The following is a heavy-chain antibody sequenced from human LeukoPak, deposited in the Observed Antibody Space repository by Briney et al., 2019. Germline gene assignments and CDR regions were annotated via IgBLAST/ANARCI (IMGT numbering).Heavy chain of an antibody. CDR2: ISSSSSTI. Sequence: GGSLRLSCAASGFTFSSYSMNWVRQAPGKGLEWVSYISSSSSTIYYADSVKGRFTISRDNAKNSLYLQMNSLRAEDTAVYYCARDPCSGGSCYWDPPGYWFDPWGQGTLVTVSS. CDR1: GFTFSSYS. J-gene: IGHJ5*02. V-gene: IGHV3-48*01. CDR3: ARDPCSGGSCYWDPPGYWFDP. D-gene: IGHD2-15*01.